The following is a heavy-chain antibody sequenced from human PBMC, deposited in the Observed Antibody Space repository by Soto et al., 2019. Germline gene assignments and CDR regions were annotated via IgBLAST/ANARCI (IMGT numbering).Heavy chain of an antibody. D-gene: IGHD2-21*01. CDR3: ARGNSHYYYMDV. J-gene: IGHJ6*03. Sequence: SETLSLTCTVSGGSISSSSYYWGWIRQPPGKGLEWIGSIYYSGSTYYNPSLKSRVTISVDTSKNQFSLKLSSVTAADTAVYYCARGNSHYYYMDVWGKGTTVTVSS. CDR1: GGSISSSSYY. V-gene: IGHV4-39*01. CDR2: IYYSGST.